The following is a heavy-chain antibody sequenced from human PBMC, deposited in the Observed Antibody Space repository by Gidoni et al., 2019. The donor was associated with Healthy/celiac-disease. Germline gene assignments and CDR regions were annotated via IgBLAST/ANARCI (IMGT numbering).Heavy chain of an antibody. V-gene: IGHV5-51*01. CDR3: ARRGSCSGGSCYSFDY. J-gene: IGHJ4*02. CDR1: GYSFTSYW. Sequence: EVQLVQSGAEVKKPGESLKISCKGYGYSFTSYWIGWVRQMPGKGLEWMGIIYPDDSNTIYSPSFQGQVTISADKSISTAYLQWSRLKASDTATYYCARRGSCSGGSCYSFDYWGQGTLVTVAS. D-gene: IGHD2-15*01. CDR2: IYPDDSNT.